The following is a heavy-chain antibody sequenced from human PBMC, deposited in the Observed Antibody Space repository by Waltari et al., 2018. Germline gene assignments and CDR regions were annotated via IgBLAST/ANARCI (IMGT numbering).Heavy chain of an antibody. J-gene: IGHJ4*02. CDR1: AYTFTGYY. Sequence: QVQIVQSGAEVKEPGASVKVSCKASAYTFTGYYIHWLRQAPGQGLEWMGWINHNNGGTKYSQNFQGRVTMTRDTSISTAYMELSSLTSDDTAVYYCARRKDGSSWGYDYWGQGTLVTVSS. V-gene: IGHV1-2*02. D-gene: IGHD6-6*01. CDR3: ARRKDGSSWGYDY. CDR2: INHNNGGT.